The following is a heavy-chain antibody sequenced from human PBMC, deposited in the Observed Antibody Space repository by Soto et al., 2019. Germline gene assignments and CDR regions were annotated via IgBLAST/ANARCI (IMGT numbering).Heavy chain of an antibody. CDR3: ACKVLGCTNRPDWWYFDL. CDR1: GFTFINYA. D-gene: IGHD2-8*01. CDR2: ISGGGDRT. Sequence: EVQLLESGGGLVQPGGSLRLSCVGSGFTFINYAMNWVRQTPGKGLEWVSTISGGGDRTFDADTVKGRFTISRDNSKNMVNLQMNSLRADDTAVYYCACKVLGCTNRPDWWYFDLWGRGTLVTVSS. J-gene: IGHJ2*01. V-gene: IGHV3-23*01.